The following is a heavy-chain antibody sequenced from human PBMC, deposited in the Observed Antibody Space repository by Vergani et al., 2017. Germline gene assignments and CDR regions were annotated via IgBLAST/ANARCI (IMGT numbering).Heavy chain of an antibody. CDR3: AKVRYIRNIYFDY. CDR2: ISGSGGST. CDR1: GFTFSRYA. Sequence: EVQLLESGGGLVQPGGSLRLSCAASGFTFSRYAMSWVRQARGQGLEWVSAISGSGGSTYYADSGKVRFTISRDNSKNTLYLQMNSLRAEDTAVYYCAKVRYIRNIYFDYWGQGTLVTVSS. D-gene: IGHD6-13*01. V-gene: IGHV3-23*01. J-gene: IGHJ4*02.